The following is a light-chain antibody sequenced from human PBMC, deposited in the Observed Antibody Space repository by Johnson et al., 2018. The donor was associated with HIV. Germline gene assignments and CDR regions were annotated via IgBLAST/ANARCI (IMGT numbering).Light chain of an antibody. CDR3: GTWETGLSAYV. CDR2: ENN. V-gene: IGLV1-51*02. Sequence: QFVLTQPPSVSAAPGQKVSISCSGSSSNIGNNYVSWYRQLPGTAPKVLIYENNKRPSGIPDRFSGSKSDTSATLAITGLQPGDEAEYYCGTWETGLSAYVFGTGTKVTVL. CDR1: SSNIGNNY. J-gene: IGLJ1*01.